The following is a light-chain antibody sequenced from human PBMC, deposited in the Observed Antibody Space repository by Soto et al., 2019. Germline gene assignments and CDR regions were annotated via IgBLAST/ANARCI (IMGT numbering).Light chain of an antibody. J-gene: IGKJ1*01. CDR2: GAS. V-gene: IGKV3-15*01. Sequence: EIVMTQSPATLSVSPGERATLSCRASPSVSSNLAWYQHKPGQAPRLLISGASTRATGIPARFSGSGSGTEFTLTVSSLQSEDFAVYYCQQYNNWPWTFGQGTKVEIK. CDR3: QQYNNWPWT. CDR1: PSVSSN.